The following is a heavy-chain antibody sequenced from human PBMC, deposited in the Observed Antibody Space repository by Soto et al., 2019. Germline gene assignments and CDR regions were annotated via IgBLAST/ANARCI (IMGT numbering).Heavy chain of an antibody. D-gene: IGHD6-13*01. J-gene: IGHJ6*02. V-gene: IGHV1-24*01. CDR3: ATIAAAGTYYYYYYYGMDV. CDR2: FDPEDGET. CDR1: GYTLTELS. Sequence: ASVQVSCKVSGYTLTELSMHWVRQAPGKGLEWMGGFDPEDGETIYAQKFQGRVTMTEDTSTDTAYMELSSLRSEDTAVYFCATIAAAGTYYYYYYYGMDVWGQGTTVTVSS.